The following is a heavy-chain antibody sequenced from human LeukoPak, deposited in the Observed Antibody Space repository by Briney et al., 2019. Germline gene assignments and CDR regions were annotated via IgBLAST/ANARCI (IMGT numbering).Heavy chain of an antibody. V-gene: IGHV3-21*01. J-gene: IGHJ4*02. CDR3: ARSGELSGYDFYY. CDR2: ISSSSSYI. CDR1: GFTFSSYS. D-gene: IGHD5-12*01. Sequence: GGSLRLSCAASGFTFSSYSMNWVRQAPGKGLEWASSISSSSSYIYYADSVKGRFTISRDNAKNSLYLQMNSLRAEDTAVYYCARSGELSGYDFYYWGQGTLVTVSS.